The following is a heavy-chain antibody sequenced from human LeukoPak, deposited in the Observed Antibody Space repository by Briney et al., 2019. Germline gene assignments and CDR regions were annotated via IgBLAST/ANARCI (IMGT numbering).Heavy chain of an antibody. D-gene: IGHD3-9*01. Sequence: GGSLRLSCAASGFTFSSYGMHWVRQAPGKGLEWVAVISYDGSNKYYADSVKGRFTISRDNSKNTLYLQMSSLRAEDTAVYYCAKDGNVLRYFDWLPSLPDYYYYMDVWGKGTTVTVSS. CDR1: GFTFSSYG. CDR2: ISYDGSNK. CDR3: AKDGNVLRYFDWLPSLPDYYYYMDV. J-gene: IGHJ6*03. V-gene: IGHV3-30*18.